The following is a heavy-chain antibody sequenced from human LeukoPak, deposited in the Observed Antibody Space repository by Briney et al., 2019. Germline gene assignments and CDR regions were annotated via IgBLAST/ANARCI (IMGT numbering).Heavy chain of an antibody. D-gene: IGHD3-10*01. Sequence: SETLSLTCIISGGSIRGYFWSWIRQPPGKGLEWIGYISDSGSTNYNASLKSRVTTSIDTSKDQFSLKLTSVTAADTAVYYCARASGVKGRAFDVWGQGTMVTVSS. V-gene: IGHV4-59*01. CDR1: GGSIRGYF. CDR2: ISDSGST. CDR3: ARASGVKGRAFDV. J-gene: IGHJ3*01.